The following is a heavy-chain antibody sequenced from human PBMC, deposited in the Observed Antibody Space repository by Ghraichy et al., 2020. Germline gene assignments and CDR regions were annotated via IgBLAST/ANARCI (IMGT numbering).Heavy chain of an antibody. CDR1: GYTFTSYH. D-gene: IGHD6-19*01. J-gene: IGHJ4*02. V-gene: IGHV1-46*01. CDR3: ARVMYNTGSYFDY. Sequence: ASVKVSCKAYGYTFTSYHIHWVRQAPGQGLEGMGIVNPTHGRTSYAPKFPGRVTVTRDTSTSTVYMELSSLRSEDTAVYYCARVMYNTGSYFDYWGQGTLVT. CDR2: VNPTHGRT.